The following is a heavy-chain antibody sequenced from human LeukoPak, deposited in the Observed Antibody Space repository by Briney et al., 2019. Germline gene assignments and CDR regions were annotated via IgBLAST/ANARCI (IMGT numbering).Heavy chain of an antibody. J-gene: IGHJ4*02. V-gene: IGHV4-59*01. Sequence: SETLSLTCTVSGGSISSYYWSWIRQPPGKGLEWIGYIYYSGSTNYNPSLKSRVTMSLDTSKNQFSLKLSSVTAADTAVYYCGRSTPGYCSGGSCYGFGYFDYWGQGALVTVSS. CDR2: IYYSGST. D-gene: IGHD2-15*01. CDR3: GRSTPGYCSGGSCYGFGYFDY. CDR1: GGSISSYY.